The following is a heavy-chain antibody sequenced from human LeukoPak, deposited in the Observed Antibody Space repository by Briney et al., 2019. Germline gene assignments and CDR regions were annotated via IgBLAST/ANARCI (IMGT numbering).Heavy chain of an antibody. CDR2: INPSGGST. CDR3: ASLGRWFSNAGYYGMDV. D-gene: IGHD4-11*01. J-gene: IGHJ6*02. Sequence: ASVNVSCKASGYTFTSYYMHWVRQAPGQGLEWMGIINPSGGSTSYAQEFQGRVTMTRDTSTSTVYMELSSLRSEDTAVYYCASLGRWFSNAGYYGMDVWGQGTTVTVSS. CDR1: GYTFTSYY. V-gene: IGHV1-46*01.